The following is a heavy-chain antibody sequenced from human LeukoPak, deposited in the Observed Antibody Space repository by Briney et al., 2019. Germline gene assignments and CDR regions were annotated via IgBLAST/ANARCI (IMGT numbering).Heavy chain of an antibody. CDR1: GYTFTGYY. D-gene: IGHD6-25*01. CDR2: INPNSGGT. CDR3: ARDVQGQRLKDY. Sequence: SVKVSCKASGYTFTGYYMHWVRQAPGQGLEGMGWINPNSGGTNYAQKFQGRVTMTRDTSISTAYMELSRLGSDDTAVYYCARDVQGQRLKDYWGQGTLVTVSS. J-gene: IGHJ4*02. V-gene: IGHV1-2*02.